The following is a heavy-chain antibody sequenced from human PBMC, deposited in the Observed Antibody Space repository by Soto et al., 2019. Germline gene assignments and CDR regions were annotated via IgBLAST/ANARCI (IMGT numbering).Heavy chain of an antibody. CDR2: IYWNEDK. J-gene: IGHJ5*02. Sequence: QITLKESGPTLVKPTQTLTLTCTFSGFSLNNGGAGVGWIRQPPGKALDWLALIYWNEDKRYNPSLKSRLTITKDTSKNQVVLTMTNMDPVDTATYYCAHRGYGDYPRDNWFDPGGQGTLVTVAS. CDR1: GFSLNNGGAG. D-gene: IGHD4-17*01. CDR3: AHRGYGDYPRDNWFDP. V-gene: IGHV2-5*01.